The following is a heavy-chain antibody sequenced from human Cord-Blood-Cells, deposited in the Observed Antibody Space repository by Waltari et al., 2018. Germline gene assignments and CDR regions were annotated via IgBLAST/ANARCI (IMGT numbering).Heavy chain of an antibody. V-gene: IGHV3-21*01. Sequence: EVQLVESGGGLVKPGGSLRLSCAAAGSTSSSHSMNWVRQAPGKGLEWVSSISSSSSYIYYADSVKGRFTISRDNAKNSLYLQMNSLRADDTAVYYCARDKYRSFDYWGQGTLVTVSS. CDR1: GSTSSSHS. CDR2: ISSSSSYI. J-gene: IGHJ4*02. CDR3: ARDKYRSFDY. D-gene: IGHD1-1*01.